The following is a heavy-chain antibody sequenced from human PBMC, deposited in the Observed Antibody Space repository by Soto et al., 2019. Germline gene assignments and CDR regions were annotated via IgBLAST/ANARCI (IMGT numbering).Heavy chain of an antibody. D-gene: IGHD3-16*01. V-gene: IGHV4-31*03. J-gene: IGHJ5*02. Sequence: QVQLQESGPGLVKPSQTLSLTCTVSGVSISSGGYYWSWIRQPPGKGLEWIGSIYYSGNTYYNPSLKSRVTLSVDTSRNQFSLRLTSVTAADTAVYYCARIRWGTKITAPNNWFDPWGQGTLVTVSS. CDR2: IYYSGNT. CDR3: ARIRWGTKITAPNNWFDP. CDR1: GVSISSGGYY.